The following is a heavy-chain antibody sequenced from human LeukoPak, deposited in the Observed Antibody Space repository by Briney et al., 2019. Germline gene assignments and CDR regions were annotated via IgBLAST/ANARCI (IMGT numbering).Heavy chain of an antibody. CDR2: ISSSGSTI. J-gene: IGHJ6*03. Sequence: GGSLRLSCAASGFTFSDYYMSWIRQAPGKGLEWVSYISSSGSTIYYADSVKGRFTISRDNAKNSLYLQMNSLRAEDTAVYYSARGGITMVQGVYYYYYYMDVWGKGTTVTVSS. V-gene: IGHV3-11*01. D-gene: IGHD3-10*01. CDR3: ARGGITMVQGVYYYYYYMDV. CDR1: GFTFSDYY.